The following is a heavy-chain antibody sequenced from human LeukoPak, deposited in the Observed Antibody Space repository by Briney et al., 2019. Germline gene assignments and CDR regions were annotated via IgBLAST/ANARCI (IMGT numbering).Heavy chain of an antibody. J-gene: IGHJ4*02. CDR1: GFTFSSYA. CDR2: ISGSGGST. D-gene: IGHD4-17*01. Sequence: GGSLRLSCAASGFTFSSYAMSWVRQAPGKGLEWVSAISGSGGSTYYADSVKGRFTISRDNSKNTLYLQMNSLRAEGTAVYYCAKMTTVTTNFDYWGQGTLVTISS. V-gene: IGHV3-23*01. CDR3: AKMTTVTTNFDY.